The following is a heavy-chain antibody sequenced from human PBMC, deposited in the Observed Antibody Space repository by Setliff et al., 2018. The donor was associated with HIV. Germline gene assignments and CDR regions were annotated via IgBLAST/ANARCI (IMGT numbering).Heavy chain of an antibody. V-gene: IGHV3-21*04. CDR2: ISSSSSYI. CDR1: GFTFSSYS. J-gene: IGHJ4*02. CDR3: ARDKDEDYGSTSFDY. D-gene: IGHD4-17*01. Sequence: PSETLSLSCAASGFTFSSYSMNWVRQAPGKGLEWVSSISSSSSYICYADSVKGRFTISRDNAKNSLYLQLNSLRPEDTAVYYCARDKDEDYGSTSFDYWGQGILVTVSS.